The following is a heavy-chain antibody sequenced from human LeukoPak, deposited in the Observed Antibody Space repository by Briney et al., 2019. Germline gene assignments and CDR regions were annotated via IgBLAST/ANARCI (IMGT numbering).Heavy chain of an antibody. V-gene: IGHV1-46*01. CDR1: GYTFTRYY. CDR3: ARGATYYDYVWGSYRSLKPLCYFDY. D-gene: IGHD3-16*02. Sequence: GASVKVSCKASGYTFTRYYMHWVRQAPGQGLEWMGIINPSGGSTNYAQKFQGRVTMTRDMSMSTVYMELSSLRSEDTAVYYCARGATYYDYVWGSYRSLKPLCYFDYWGQGTLVTVSS. CDR2: INPSGGST. J-gene: IGHJ4*02.